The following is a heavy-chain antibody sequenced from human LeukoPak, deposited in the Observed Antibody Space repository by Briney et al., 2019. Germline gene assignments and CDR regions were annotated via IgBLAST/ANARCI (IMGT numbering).Heavy chain of an antibody. D-gene: IGHD4-17*01. CDR2: INHSGST. CDR3: ARPSQSYDYGDPVGPDYAFDI. J-gene: IGHJ3*02. Sequence: KPSETLSLTCAVYGGSFSGYYWSWIRQPPGKGLEWIGEINHSGSTNYNPSLKSRVTISVDTSISTAYLPWSSLKASDTAMYYCARPSQSYDYGDPVGPDYAFDIWGQGTMVTVSS. CDR1: GGSFSGYY. V-gene: IGHV4-34*01.